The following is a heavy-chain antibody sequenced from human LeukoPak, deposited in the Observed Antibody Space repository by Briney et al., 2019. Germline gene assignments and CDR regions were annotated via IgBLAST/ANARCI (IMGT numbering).Heavy chain of an antibody. D-gene: IGHD5-12*01. J-gene: IGHJ4*02. CDR2: IYYGGST. V-gene: IGHV4-61*01. Sequence: PSETLSLTCTVSGGSISTGYNYWSWVRQPPEKGLEWIGYIYYGGSTNYNPSLKSRVTISVDTSKNQFSLKLNSVTAADTAVYYCASGGKVRGYSGYDLDYWGQGTLVTVSS. CDR3: ASGGKVRGYSGYDLDY. CDR1: GGSISTGYNY.